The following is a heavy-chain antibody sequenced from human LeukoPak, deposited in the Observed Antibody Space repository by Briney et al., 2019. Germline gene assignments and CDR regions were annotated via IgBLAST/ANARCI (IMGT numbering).Heavy chain of an antibody. D-gene: IGHD3-10*01. CDR3: VGYYGIDY. Sequence: GGSLRLSCAASGSTFSSYWMHWVRQAPGKGLVWVSRIDSDGSSTSYAGSVKGRFTISRDNAKNTLYLQMNSLRVEDTAVYYCVGYYGIDYWGQGTLVTVSS. V-gene: IGHV3-74*01. J-gene: IGHJ4*02. CDR2: IDSDGSST. CDR1: GSTFSSYW.